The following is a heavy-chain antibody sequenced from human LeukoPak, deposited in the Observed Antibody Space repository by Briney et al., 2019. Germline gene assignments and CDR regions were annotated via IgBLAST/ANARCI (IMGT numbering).Heavy chain of an antibody. D-gene: IGHD6-13*01. Sequence: PSETLSLTCTVSGGSISSSSYYWGWIRQPPGKELEWIGSIYYSGSTYYNPSLKSRVTISVDTSKNQFSLKLSSVTAADTAVYYCASKGATYSSSWYYFDYWGQGTLVTVSS. CDR1: GGSISSSSYY. CDR3: ASKGATYSSSWYYFDY. J-gene: IGHJ4*02. V-gene: IGHV4-39*01. CDR2: IYYSGST.